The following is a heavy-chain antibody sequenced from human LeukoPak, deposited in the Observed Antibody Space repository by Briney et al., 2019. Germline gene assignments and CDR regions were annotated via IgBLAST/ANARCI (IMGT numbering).Heavy chain of an antibody. CDR3: ARGYSSSWYVAWQVWFDP. V-gene: IGHV3-53*01. D-gene: IGHD6-13*01. CDR2: IYSGGST. Sequence: GGSLRLSCAASGFTVSSNYMSWVRQAPGKGLEWVSVIYSGGSTYYADSVKGRFSISRDNSKNTLYLQMNSLRAEDTAVYYCARGYSSSWYVAWQVWFDPWGQGTLVTVSS. J-gene: IGHJ5*02. CDR1: GFTVSSNY.